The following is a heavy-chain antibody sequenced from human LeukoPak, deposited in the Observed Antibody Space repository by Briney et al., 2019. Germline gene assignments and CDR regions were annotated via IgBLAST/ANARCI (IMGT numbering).Heavy chain of an antibody. CDR2: IWGGGSRI. J-gene: IGHJ4*02. D-gene: IGHD5-12*01. V-gene: IGHV3-33*06. CDR1: GYTFSNHG. Sequence: GGSPRLSCATSGYTFSNHGVHWVRQASGKGLEWVAVIWGGGSRIYYADSVKGRFTISRDDSKNTLYLQMNGLRADDTALYYCAKGASGYGDFDYWGQGTLVTVSS. CDR3: AKGASGYGDFDY.